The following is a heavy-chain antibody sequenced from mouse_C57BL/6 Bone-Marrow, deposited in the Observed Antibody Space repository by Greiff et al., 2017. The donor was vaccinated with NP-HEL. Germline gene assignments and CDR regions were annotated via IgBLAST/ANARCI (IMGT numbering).Heavy chain of an antibody. J-gene: IGHJ4*01. V-gene: IGHV14-2*01. CDR1: GFNIKDYY. Sequence: EVQGVESGAELVKPGASVKLSCTASGFNIKDYYMHWVKQRTEQGLEWIGRIDPEDGETKYAPKFQGKATITADTSSNTASLQLSSLTSDDTAVYYCARRYYGSSYRVYYAMYYWGQGPSVTVSS. D-gene: IGHD1-1*01. CDR3: ARRYYGSSYRVYYAMYY. CDR2: IDPEDGET.